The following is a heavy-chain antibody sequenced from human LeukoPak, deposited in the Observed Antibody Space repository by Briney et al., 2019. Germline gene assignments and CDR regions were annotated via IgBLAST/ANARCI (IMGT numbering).Heavy chain of an antibody. CDR2: IYHSGST. J-gene: IGHJ4*02. CDR3: EREGYSSSVIDY. V-gene: IGHV4-30-2*01. Sequence: SETLSLTCSVLGGSISSGGYYWSWIRQPPGKGLEWIGYIYHSGSTYYNPSLKSRATISVDRSKHQFSMKLSSVTAADTGVYYWEREGYSSSVIDYWGQGTLVTVSS. D-gene: IGHD6-13*01. CDR1: GGSISSGGYY.